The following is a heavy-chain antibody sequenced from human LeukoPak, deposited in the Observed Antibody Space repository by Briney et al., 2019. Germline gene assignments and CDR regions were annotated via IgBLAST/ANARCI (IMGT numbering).Heavy chain of an antibody. Sequence: ASVKVSCKASGYTFTSHDINWVRQAPGQGLEWMGWMNPNSGTTGFAQRFQGRVTMTRNTSISTAYMELRSLRPEDTAVYFCAKTYGDYSTPFDYWGQGTLVTVSS. CDR3: AKTYGDYSTPFDY. J-gene: IGHJ4*02. CDR2: MNPNSGTT. CDR1: GYTFTSHD. V-gene: IGHV1-8*01. D-gene: IGHD4-17*01.